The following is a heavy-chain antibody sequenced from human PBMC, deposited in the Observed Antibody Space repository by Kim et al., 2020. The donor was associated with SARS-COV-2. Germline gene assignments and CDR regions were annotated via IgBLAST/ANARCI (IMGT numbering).Heavy chain of an antibody. CDR3: ARPDGGNSGDYYYYMDV. Sequence: FQGRVTITADKSTSTAYMELSSLRSEDTAVYYCARPDGGNSGDYYYYMDVWGKGTTVTVSS. J-gene: IGHJ6*03. D-gene: IGHD2-21*02. V-gene: IGHV1-69*02.